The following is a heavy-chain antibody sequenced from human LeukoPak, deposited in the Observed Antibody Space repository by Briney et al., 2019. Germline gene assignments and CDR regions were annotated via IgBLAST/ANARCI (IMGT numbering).Heavy chain of an antibody. D-gene: IGHD5-24*01. V-gene: IGHV4-34*01. CDR2: INHSGGT. Sequence: PSETLSLTCAVYGGSFSGYYWSWIRQPPGKGLEWIGEINHSGGTNYNPSLKSRVTISVGTSKNQFSLKLSSVTAADTAVYYCARSRSRDGYNFDYWGQGTLVTVSS. J-gene: IGHJ4*02. CDR3: ARSRSRDGYNFDY. CDR1: GGSFSGYY.